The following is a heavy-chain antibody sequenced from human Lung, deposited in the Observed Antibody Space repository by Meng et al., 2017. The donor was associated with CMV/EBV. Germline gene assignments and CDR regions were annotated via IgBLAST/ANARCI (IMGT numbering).Heavy chain of an antibody. CDR1: GYTFTSYG. Sequence: ASVXVSCKASGYTFTSYGISWVRQAPGQGLEWMGWISAYNGNTNYAQKFQGRVIMTTDTFTSTAYMELRSLRSDDTAVYYCARDWELVTHGGDYWGQGPLVTVSS. J-gene: IGHJ4*02. V-gene: IGHV1-18*01. CDR3: ARDWELVTHGGDY. D-gene: IGHD3-10*01. CDR2: ISAYNGNT.